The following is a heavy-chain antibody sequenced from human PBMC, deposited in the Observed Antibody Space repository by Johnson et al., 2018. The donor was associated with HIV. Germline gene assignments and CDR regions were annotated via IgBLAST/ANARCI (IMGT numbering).Heavy chain of an antibody. CDR1: GFTFAHYA. Sequence: VQLVESGGGLVQPGRSLRLSCEASGFTFAHYAMHWVRQAPGKGLEWVSSINWNGGSTGYADSVKGRFTISRDNAKNSLYLQMNSLRAADTALYYCARETHYYDSSGYYVDAFDIWGQGTMVTVSS. CDR3: ARETHYYDSSGYYVDAFDI. CDR2: INWNGGST. D-gene: IGHD3-22*01. J-gene: IGHJ3*02. V-gene: IGHV3-20*04.